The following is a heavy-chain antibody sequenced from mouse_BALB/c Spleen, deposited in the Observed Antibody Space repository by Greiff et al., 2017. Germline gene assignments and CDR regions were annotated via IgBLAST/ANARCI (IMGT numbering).Heavy chain of an antibody. V-gene: IGHV3-2*02. CDR1: GYSITSDYA. J-gene: IGHJ2*01. D-gene: IGHD4-1*01. Sequence: EVKLMESGPGLVKPSQSLSLTCTVTGYSITSDYAWNWIRQFPGNKLEWMGYISYSGSTSYNPSLKSRISITRDTSKNQFFLQLNSVTTEDTATYYCARGETGTYDYWGQGTTLTVSS. CDR2: ISYSGST. CDR3: ARGETGTYDY.